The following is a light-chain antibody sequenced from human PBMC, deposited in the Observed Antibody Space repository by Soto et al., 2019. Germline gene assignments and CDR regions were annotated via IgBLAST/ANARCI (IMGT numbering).Light chain of an antibody. CDR2: DSS. J-gene: IGKJ4*01. CDR3: QQYNDLVT. Sequence: DIQMTQSPSSLSASVGDRVTITCQASQRIFNLLNWYQQKPGKAPKLLIYDSSKLATGVPARFSGGGSGTDFTLTISSLQPEDVATYHCQQYNDLVTFGGGTKVEIK. CDR1: QRIFNL. V-gene: IGKV1-33*01.